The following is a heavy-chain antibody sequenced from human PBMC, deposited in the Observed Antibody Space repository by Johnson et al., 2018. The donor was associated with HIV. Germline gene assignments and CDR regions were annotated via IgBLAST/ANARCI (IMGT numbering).Heavy chain of an antibody. CDR1: GFTFSDHY. CDR2: ISSSGSTM. CDR3: TSGKSWLAVDAFDI. J-gene: IGHJ3*02. Sequence: QVQLVESGGGLVKPGGSLRLSCAASGFTFSDHYMSWIRQAPGKGLEWVSYISSSGSTMYYADSVKGRFTISRDISKNTLYLQMNSLRAEDTAVYYCTSGKSWLAVDAFDIWGQGTMVTVSS. V-gene: IGHV3-11*01. D-gene: IGHD6-19*01.